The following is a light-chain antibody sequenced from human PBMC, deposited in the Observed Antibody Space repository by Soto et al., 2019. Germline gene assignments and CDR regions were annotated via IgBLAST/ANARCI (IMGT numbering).Light chain of an antibody. Sequence: IQMTQSPSSLSASVGDRVTITCRASRSISRFVSWYQQKPGKAPNLLIYSASSLHIGVPSRFSGSGSGTDFTFTISSLQPEDFATYYCQQYDNVPITFGQGTRLEIK. J-gene: IGKJ5*01. V-gene: IGKV1-33*01. CDR1: RSISRF. CDR3: QQYDNVPIT. CDR2: SAS.